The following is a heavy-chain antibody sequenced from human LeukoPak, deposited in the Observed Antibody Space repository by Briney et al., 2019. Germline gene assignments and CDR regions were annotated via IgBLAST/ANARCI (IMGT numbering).Heavy chain of an antibody. CDR3: ARETGGAVGSTDFDY. Sequence: PGGSLRLSCAASGFTFSSYWMSWVRQAPGKGLEWVANIKQDGSEKYYVDSVKGRFTISRDNSRNTLSLQMNTLRVGDTAVYYCARETGGAVGSTDFDYWGQGTLVTVSS. J-gene: IGHJ4*02. CDR2: IKQDGSEK. V-gene: IGHV3-7*01. CDR1: GFTFSSYW. D-gene: IGHD4-17*01.